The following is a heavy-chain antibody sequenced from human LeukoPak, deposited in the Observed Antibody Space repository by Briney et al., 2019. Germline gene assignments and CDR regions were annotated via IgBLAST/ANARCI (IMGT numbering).Heavy chain of an antibody. V-gene: IGHV3-23*01. CDR3: AKDQIRLTGDISYYFDY. J-gene: IGHJ4*02. Sequence: PGGSLRLSCAASGFTFSSYAMSWVRQAPGKGLEWVSAISGSGGSTYYADSVKGRFTISRDNSKHTLYLQMNSLRAEDTAVYYCAKDQIRLTGDISYYFDYWGQGTLVTVSS. CDR1: GFTFSSYA. D-gene: IGHD7-27*01. CDR2: ISGSGGST.